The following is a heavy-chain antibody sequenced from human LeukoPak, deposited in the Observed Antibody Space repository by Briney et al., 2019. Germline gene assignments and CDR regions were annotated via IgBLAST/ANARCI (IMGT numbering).Heavy chain of an antibody. Sequence: GRSLRLSCAASGFGFNNAWMSWVRQAPGKGLEWVGRIKSKTCGGTTDYAAPVKGRSTISRDDAKNTLYLQINSLKTEDTAVYYCTTVGLSGYYDRSGYYYLDYWGQGTLVTVSS. D-gene: IGHD3-22*01. J-gene: IGHJ4*02. CDR3: TTVGLSGYYDRSGYYYLDY. CDR1: GFGFNNAW. V-gene: IGHV3-15*01. CDR2: IKSKTCGGTT.